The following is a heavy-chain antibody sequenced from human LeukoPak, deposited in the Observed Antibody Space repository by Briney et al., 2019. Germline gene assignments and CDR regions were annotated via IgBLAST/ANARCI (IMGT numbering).Heavy chain of an antibody. CDR3: ARGKNYYVWGSYYNRPSYGMDV. Sequence: PSETLSLTCAVYGGSFSGYYWSWIRQPPGKGLEWIGEINHSGSTNYNPSLKSRVTISVDTSKNQFSLKLSSVTAADTAVYYCARGKNYYVWGSYYNRPSYGMDVGAKGTRVPFSS. V-gene: IGHV4-34*01. CDR2: INHSGST. CDR1: GGSFSGYY. D-gene: IGHD3-10*01. J-gene: IGHJ6*04.